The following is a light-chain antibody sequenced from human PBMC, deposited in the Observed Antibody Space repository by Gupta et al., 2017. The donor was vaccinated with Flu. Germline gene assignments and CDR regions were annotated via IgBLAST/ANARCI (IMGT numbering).Light chain of an antibody. CDR2: GAS. Sequence: EIVLTQSPGTLSLSPGERATLSCRASQSVSSSYLAWYQQKPGQAPRLLIYGASSRATGIPDRFSGSGSGKDFTLTISRREPEDFAVYYCQQYGSSTMWTFGQGTKVEIK. CDR3: QQYGSSTMWT. V-gene: IGKV3-20*01. CDR1: QSVSSSY. J-gene: IGKJ1*01.